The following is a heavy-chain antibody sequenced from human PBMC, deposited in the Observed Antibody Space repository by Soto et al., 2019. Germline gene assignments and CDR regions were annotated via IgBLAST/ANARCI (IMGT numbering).Heavy chain of an antibody. J-gene: IGHJ3*02. CDR3: ARIIGYCRNNDCSWTFDI. Sequence: ESLKISCKTSGYSFISYWVAWVRQKPGKGLEWMGTFYPGDSTSTYSPSFQGQVTISVDKSISTAYLHLSSLKASDTAMYYCARIIGYCRNNDCSWTFDIWGQGTTVTVSS. CDR1: GYSFISYW. D-gene: IGHD2-2*03. V-gene: IGHV5-51*01. CDR2: FYPGDSTS.